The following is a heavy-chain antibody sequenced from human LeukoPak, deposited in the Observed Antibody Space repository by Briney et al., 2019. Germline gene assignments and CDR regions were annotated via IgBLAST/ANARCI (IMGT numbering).Heavy chain of an antibody. CDR2: IIPILGVP. V-gene: IGHV1-69*04. Sequence: GASVKVSCKISGASFNNFACSWVRQTPGQGLEWVGSIIPILGVPNYAQNFQGRVTITADKSTFTAYMELSSLRSEDTAVYYRARAVGNRRVDSSDTSGYYYNPEYFQHWGQGTQVTVTS. J-gene: IGHJ1*01. CDR3: ARAVGNRRVDSSDTSGYYYNPEYFQH. CDR1: GASFNNFA. D-gene: IGHD3-22*01.